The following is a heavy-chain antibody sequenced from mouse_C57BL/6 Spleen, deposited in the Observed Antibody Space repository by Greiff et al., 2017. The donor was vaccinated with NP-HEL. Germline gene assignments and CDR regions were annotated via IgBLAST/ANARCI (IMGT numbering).Heavy chain of an antibody. CDR3: ARGNYYGSSGY. Sequence: VQLQQSGPELVKPGASVKISCKASGYSFTGYYMNWVKQSPEKSLEWIGEINPSTGGTTYNQKFKAKATLTVDKSSSTAYMQLKSLTSEDSAVYYCARGNYYGSSGYWGQGTTLTVSS. J-gene: IGHJ2*01. CDR1: GYSFTGYY. CDR2: INPSTGGT. D-gene: IGHD1-1*01. V-gene: IGHV1-42*01.